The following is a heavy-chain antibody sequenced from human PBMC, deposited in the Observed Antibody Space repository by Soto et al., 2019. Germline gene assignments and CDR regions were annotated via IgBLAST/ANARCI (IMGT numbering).Heavy chain of an antibody. V-gene: IGHV5-51*01. CDR1: GYSFTSYW. CDR2: IYPGDSDT. Sequence: PGESLKISCKGSGYSFTSYWIGWVRQMPGKGLEWMGIIYPGDSDTRYSPSFQGQVTISADKSISTAYLQWSSLKASDTAMSYCARQFPSQDYYDSSGYYALWGQGTLVTVSS. D-gene: IGHD3-22*01. CDR3: ARQFPSQDYYDSSGYYAL. J-gene: IGHJ4*02.